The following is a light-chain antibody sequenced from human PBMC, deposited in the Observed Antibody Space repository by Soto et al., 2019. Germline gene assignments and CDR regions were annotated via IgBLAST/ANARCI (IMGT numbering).Light chain of an antibody. CDR1: QSISSY. Sequence: EIVLTQSPATLSLSPGERATLSCRASQSISSYLAWYQQKRGQAPRLLIYDASNRATGIPARLSGSGSGTDFTLTISSLETEDFAVYYCQQRSSWPLTFGGGTKVDIX. CDR3: QQRSSWPLT. V-gene: IGKV3-11*01. CDR2: DAS. J-gene: IGKJ4*01.